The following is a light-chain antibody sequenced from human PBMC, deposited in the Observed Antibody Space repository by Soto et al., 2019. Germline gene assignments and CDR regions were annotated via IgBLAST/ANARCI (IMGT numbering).Light chain of an antibody. CDR1: QRVSSY. CDR2: DAS. V-gene: IGKV3-11*01. J-gene: IGKJ3*01. CDR3: RPRSNWPPMSLT. Sequence: EIVLTQSPATLSLSPGERATLSCRASQRVSSYLAWYQQKPGQAPRLLIYDASNRATGIPARFSGSGSGTDCTLTTSTLEPEDFARYYCRPRSNWPPMSLTFGPGNKVHIK.